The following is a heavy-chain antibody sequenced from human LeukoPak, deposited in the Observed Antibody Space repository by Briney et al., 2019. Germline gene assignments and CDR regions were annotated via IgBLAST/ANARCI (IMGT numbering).Heavy chain of an antibody. D-gene: IGHD2-21*02. Sequence: GGSLRLSCEGSGFTFSNYWMTWVRQAPGKGLEWVANIKTDGSEKHYADSVEGRFTISRDNAKNSLYLQMNSLSAEDTAVYYCARDLDTYVILTAYDTFDIWGQGTMVTVSS. CDR1: GFTFSNYW. CDR2: IKTDGSEK. J-gene: IGHJ3*02. V-gene: IGHV3-7*01. CDR3: ARDLDTYVILTAYDTFDI.